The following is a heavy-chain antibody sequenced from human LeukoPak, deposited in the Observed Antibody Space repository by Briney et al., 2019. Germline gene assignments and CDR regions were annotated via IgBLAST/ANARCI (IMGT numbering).Heavy chain of an antibody. CDR3: AKGGASGSYTH. V-gene: IGHV3-23*01. CDR2: ISGSGGST. CDR1: GFTFSSYV. J-gene: IGHJ1*01. D-gene: IGHD3-10*01. Sequence: GVSLRLSCAASGFTFSSYVMNWVRQAPGKGLDWVSGISGSGGSTYYADSVKGRVTISRDNSKNTLYLQMNSLRVEDTAVYYCAKGGASGSYTHWGQGTLVIVSS.